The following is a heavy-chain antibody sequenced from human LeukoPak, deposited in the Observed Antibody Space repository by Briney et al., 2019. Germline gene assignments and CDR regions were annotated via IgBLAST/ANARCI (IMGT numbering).Heavy chain of an antibody. CDR2: NSGRT. V-gene: IGHV4-39*01. CDR3: ARGVSMIVVVIHDWYFDL. Sequence: PSETLSLTCTVSGGSISSSSYYWGWIRQPPGKGLEWIGNNSGRTYYNPSLKSRVTISVDTSKNQFSLKLSSVTATDTAVYYRARGVSMIVVVIHDWYFDLWGRGTLVTVSS. D-gene: IGHD3-22*01. J-gene: IGHJ2*01. CDR1: GGSISSSSYY.